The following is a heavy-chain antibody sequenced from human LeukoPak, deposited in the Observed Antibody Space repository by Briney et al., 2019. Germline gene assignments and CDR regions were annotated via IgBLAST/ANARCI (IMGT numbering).Heavy chain of an antibody. J-gene: IGHJ4*02. V-gene: IGHV1-69*04. D-gene: IGHD6-13*01. CDR3: VREWQQLAREGYFDY. CDR2: IIPILGIT. CDR1: GDTFSRYG. Sequence: SVKVSCKASGDTFSRYGISWVRQAPGQGLEWMGRIIPILGITNYAQKFQGRVTITADKSTSTAYMELSSLRPEDTALYYCVREWQQLAREGYFDYWGQGTLVTVSS.